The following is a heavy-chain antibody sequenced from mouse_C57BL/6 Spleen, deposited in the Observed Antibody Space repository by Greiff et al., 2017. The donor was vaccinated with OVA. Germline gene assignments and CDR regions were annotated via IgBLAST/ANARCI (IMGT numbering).Heavy chain of an antibody. J-gene: IGHJ4*01. D-gene: IGHD4-1*01. V-gene: IGHV1-26*01. CDR2: INPNNGGT. CDR3: ARWATGTDAMDY. Sequence: VQLQQSGPELVKPGASVKISCKASGYTFTDYYMNWVKQSHGKSLEWIGDINPNNGGTSYNQKFKGKATLTVDKSSSTAYMELRSLTSEDSAVYYCARWATGTDAMDYWGQGTSVTVSS. CDR1: GYTFTDYY.